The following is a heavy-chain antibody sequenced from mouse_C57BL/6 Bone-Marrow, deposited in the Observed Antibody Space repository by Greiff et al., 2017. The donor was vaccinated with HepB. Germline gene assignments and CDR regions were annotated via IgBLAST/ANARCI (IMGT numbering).Heavy chain of an antibody. CDR2: IDPSDSYT. CDR3: ARYGSRPFDY. Sequence: VQLQQPGAELVMPGASVKLSCKASGYTFTSYWMHWVKQRPGQGLEWIGEIDPSDSYTNYNQKFKGKSTLTVDKSSSTAYMQLSSLTSEDSAVYYCARYGSRPFDYWGQGTTLTVSS. V-gene: IGHV1-69*01. D-gene: IGHD1-1*01. J-gene: IGHJ2*01. CDR1: GYTFTSYW.